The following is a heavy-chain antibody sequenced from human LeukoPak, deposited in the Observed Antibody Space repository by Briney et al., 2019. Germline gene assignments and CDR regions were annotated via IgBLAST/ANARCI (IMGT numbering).Heavy chain of an antibody. Sequence: SGGSLRLSCAASGFTFSSYAMNWVRQAPGKGLEWVAVIWYDGSNKYYADSVKGRFTISRDNSKNTLYLQMNSLRAEDTAVYYCAKDLTGTSTYYFDYWGQGTLVTVSS. J-gene: IGHJ4*02. CDR1: GFTFSSYA. D-gene: IGHD1-20*01. V-gene: IGHV3-33*06. CDR3: AKDLTGTSTYYFDY. CDR2: IWYDGSNK.